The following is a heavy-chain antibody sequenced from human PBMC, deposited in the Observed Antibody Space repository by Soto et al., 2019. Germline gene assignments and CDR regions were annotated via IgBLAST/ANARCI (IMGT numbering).Heavy chain of an antibody. CDR2: ISGSGGST. Sequence: EVQLLESGGGLVQPGGSLRLSCAASGFTFSSYVMSWVRQAPGKGLEWVSAISGSGGSTYYADSVKGRFTISRDNSKNTLYLQMNSLRAEDTAVYYCAKMGTIFGVVIIPVFYFDYWGQGTLVTVSS. CDR1: GFTFSSYV. J-gene: IGHJ4*02. V-gene: IGHV3-23*01. D-gene: IGHD3-3*01. CDR3: AKMGTIFGVVIIPVFYFDY.